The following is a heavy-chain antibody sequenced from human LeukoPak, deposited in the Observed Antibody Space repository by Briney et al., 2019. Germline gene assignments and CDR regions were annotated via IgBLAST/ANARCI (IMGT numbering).Heavy chain of an antibody. V-gene: IGHV1-8*01. CDR3: TRGSSGRRDN. CDR1: GYTFTSCD. J-gene: IGHJ4*02. Sequence: WASVKVSCKASGYTFTSCDINWVRQATGQGLEWMGWMNPNSGNTGYGQSFQGRITMTRDISIGTAYMELSNLTSEGTAIYYCTRGSSGRRDNWGQGTLVTVSA. D-gene: IGHD6-19*01. CDR2: MNPNSGNT.